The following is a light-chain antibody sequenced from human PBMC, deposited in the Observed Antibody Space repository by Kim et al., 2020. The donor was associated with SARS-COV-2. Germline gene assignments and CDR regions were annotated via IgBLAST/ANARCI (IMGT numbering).Light chain of an antibody. V-gene: IGLV3-21*04. CDR2: YDS. J-gene: IGLJ3*02. CDR1: NIGSKS. CDR3: QVWDSSSDHHWV. Sequence: SYELTQPPSVSVAPGKTARITCGGNNIGSKSVHWYQQKPGQAPVLVIYYDSDRPSRIPERFSGSNSGNTATLTISRVEAGDEADYYCQVWDSSSDHHWVFGGGTKLTVL.